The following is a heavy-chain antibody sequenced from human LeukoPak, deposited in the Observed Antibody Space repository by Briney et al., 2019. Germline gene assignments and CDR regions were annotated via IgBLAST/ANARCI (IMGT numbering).Heavy chain of an antibody. Sequence: SGTLSLTCAVSGGSISSSNWWSWVRQPPGKGLEWMGEIYHSGSTNYNPSLKSRVTISVDKSKNQFSLKLSSVTAADTAVYYCARKVRVGPVTAFDIWGQGTMVTVSS. D-gene: IGHD1-26*01. V-gene: IGHV4-4*02. CDR3: ARKVRVGPVTAFDI. CDR1: GGSISSSNW. CDR2: IYHSGST. J-gene: IGHJ3*02.